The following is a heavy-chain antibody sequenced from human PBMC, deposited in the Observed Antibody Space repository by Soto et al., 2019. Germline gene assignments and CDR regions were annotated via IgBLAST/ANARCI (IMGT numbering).Heavy chain of an antibody. CDR1: GFTCGSYA. Sequence: CSAAYGFTCGSYAMHCVRQAPGKGLEWVAVISYDGSNKYYADSVKGRFTISRDNSKNTLYLQMNSLRAEDTAVYYFASAPSTQIYLLSLGHALPVSVQ. V-gene: IGHV3-30-3*01. CDR3: ASAPSTQIYLLSLGHALPVSVQ. CDR2: ISYDGSNK. J-gene: IGHJ1*01.